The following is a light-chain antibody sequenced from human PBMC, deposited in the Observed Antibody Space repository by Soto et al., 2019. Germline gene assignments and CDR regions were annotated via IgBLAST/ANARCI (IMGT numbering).Light chain of an antibody. CDR2: DDS. CDR3: QVWDDNSDHHV. J-gene: IGLJ1*01. V-gene: IGLV3-21*02. CDR1: NIGGKS. Sequence: SYDLTQTSSVSVAPGQTARISCGGNNIGGKSVHWYQQKPGQAPVVVVYDDSDRPSGIPERFSGYNSGNTATLTISRVEAGDEADYHCQVWDDNSDHHVFGTGPKVTVL.